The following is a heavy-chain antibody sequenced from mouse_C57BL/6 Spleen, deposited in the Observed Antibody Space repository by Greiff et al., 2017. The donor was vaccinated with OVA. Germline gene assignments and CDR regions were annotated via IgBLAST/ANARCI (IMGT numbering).Heavy chain of an antibody. V-gene: IGHV5-17*01. CDR1: GFTFSDYG. D-gene: IGHD1-1*01. CDR3: ARSYNGSGFED. J-gene: IGHJ2*01. Sequence: EVKVVESGGGLVKPGGSLKLSCAASGFTFSDYGMHWVRQAPEKGLEWVAYISSGSSTIYYADTVTGRFTISRDNAKNTLFLQLTSLRSEDTAMYYCARSYNGSGFEDWGQGTTLTVSS. CDR2: ISSGSSTI.